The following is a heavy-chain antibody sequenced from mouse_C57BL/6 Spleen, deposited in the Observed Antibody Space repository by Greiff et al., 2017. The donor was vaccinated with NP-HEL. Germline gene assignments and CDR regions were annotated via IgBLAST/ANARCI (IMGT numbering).Heavy chain of an antibody. CDR1: GYTFTSYW. J-gene: IGHJ1*03. CDR3: ARDSYYGSSYGYFDG. Sequence: QVQLQQPGAELVRPGTSVKLSCKASGYTFTSYWMHWVKQRPGQGLEWIGVIDPSDSYTNYNQKFKGKATLTVDTSSSTAYMQLSSLTSEDSAVYYCARDSYYGSSYGYFDGWGTGTTVTVSS. CDR2: IDPSDSYT. D-gene: IGHD1-1*01. V-gene: IGHV1-59*01.